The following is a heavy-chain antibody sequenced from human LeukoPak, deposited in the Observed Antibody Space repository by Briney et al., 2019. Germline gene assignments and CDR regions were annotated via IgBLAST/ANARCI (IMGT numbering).Heavy chain of an antibody. CDR1: GYTFIGYY. D-gene: IGHD3-10*01. CDR3: ATSPYYYGSGSCEFDY. Sequence: ASVKVSCKASGYTFIGYYMHWVRQAPGQGLEWMGWTNPNLGTTNYAQKFQGRVTMTEDTSTDTAYMELSSLRSEDTAVYYCATSPYYYGSGSCEFDYWGQGTLVTVSS. J-gene: IGHJ4*02. CDR2: TNPNLGTT. V-gene: IGHV1-2*02.